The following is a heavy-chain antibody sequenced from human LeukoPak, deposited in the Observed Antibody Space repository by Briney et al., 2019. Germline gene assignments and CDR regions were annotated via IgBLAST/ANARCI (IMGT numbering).Heavy chain of an antibody. D-gene: IGHD5-24*01. CDR3: AKSGYNRFDY. J-gene: IGHJ4*02. V-gene: IGHV3-23*01. CDR1: GFTFSSSA. CDR2: ISGSGSGGST. Sequence: GGSLRLSCAASGFTFSSSAMSWVRQAPGKGLEWVSSISGSGSGGSTYYADSVKGRFTISRDNSKNTLYLQMNSLIAEDTAVYYCAKSGYNRFDYWGQGTRVTVSS.